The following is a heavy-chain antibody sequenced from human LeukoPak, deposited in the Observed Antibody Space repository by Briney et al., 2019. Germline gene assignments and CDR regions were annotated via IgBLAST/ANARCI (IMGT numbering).Heavy chain of an antibody. V-gene: IGHV3-33*06. CDR1: GFTFSSYG. J-gene: IGHJ4*02. CDR3: AKDQQDCSSTSCYYPLDY. Sequence: GGSLRLSCAASGFTFSSYGMHWVRQAPGKGLEWVAVIRYDGSNKYYADSVKGRFTISRDNSKNTLYLQMNSLRAEDTAVYYCAKDQQDCSSTSCYYPLDYWGQGTLVTVSS. D-gene: IGHD2-2*01. CDR2: IRYDGSNK.